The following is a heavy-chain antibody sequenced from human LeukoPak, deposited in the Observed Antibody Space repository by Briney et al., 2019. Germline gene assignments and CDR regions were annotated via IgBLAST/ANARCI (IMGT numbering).Heavy chain of an antibody. Sequence: SETLSLTCAVSGGSISSSNWWSWVRQPPGKGLEWIGEIYHSGSTNYNPSLKSRVTISVDKSKNQFSLKLSSVTAADTAVYYCARGVQSSSWYKFDYWGQGTLVTVSS. CDR2: IYHSGST. CDR1: GGSISSSNW. J-gene: IGHJ4*02. D-gene: IGHD6-13*01. V-gene: IGHV4-4*02. CDR3: ARGVQSSSWYKFDY.